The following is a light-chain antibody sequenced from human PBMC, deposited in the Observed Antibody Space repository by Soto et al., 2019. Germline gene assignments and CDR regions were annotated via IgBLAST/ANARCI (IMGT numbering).Light chain of an antibody. CDR1: QTISSH. J-gene: IGKJ5*01. CDR3: QQSYTTPIT. Sequence: DIQMTQSPSSLSASVGDRVIITCRASQTISSHLNWYQQKPGKAPNLLVYAASSLQSGFPSRFTGSGSGTDFTLTISSLQPEDFATYFCQQSYTTPITFGQGTRL. CDR2: AAS. V-gene: IGKV1-39*01.